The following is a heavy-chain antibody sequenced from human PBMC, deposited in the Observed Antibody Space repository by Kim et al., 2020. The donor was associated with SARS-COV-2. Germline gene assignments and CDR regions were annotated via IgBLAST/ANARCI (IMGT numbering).Heavy chain of an antibody. D-gene: IGHD2-2*01. J-gene: IGHJ3*02. Sequence: SETLSLTCTVSGGSISSGGYYWSWIRQHPGKGLEWIGYIYYSGSTYYNPSLKSRVTISVDTSKNQFSLKLSSVTAADTAVYYCARVPGYCSGTSCYFSGFDIWGEGTMVTVSS. V-gene: IGHV4-31*03. CDR2: IYYSGST. CDR3: ARVPGYCSGTSCYFSGFDI. CDR1: GGSISSGGYY.